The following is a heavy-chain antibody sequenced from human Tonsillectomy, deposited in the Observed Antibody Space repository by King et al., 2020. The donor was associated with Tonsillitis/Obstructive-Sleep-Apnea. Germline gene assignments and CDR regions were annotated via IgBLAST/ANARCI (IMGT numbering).Heavy chain of an antibody. CDR2: INTNTGGP. CDR1: GYTFTSYA. CDR3: ARVGDPVGVEGTKYYYYYMDV. D-gene: IGHD1-26*01. J-gene: IGHJ6*03. Sequence: VQLVESGSELKKPGASVEVSCKASGYTFTSYAMNWVRQAPGQGLEWMGWINTNTGGPTYARGFTGRFVFSLDTSVNTAYLQISSLKAEDTAVYYCARVGDPVGVEGTKYYYYYMDVWGKGTTVTVSS. V-gene: IGHV7-4-1*02.